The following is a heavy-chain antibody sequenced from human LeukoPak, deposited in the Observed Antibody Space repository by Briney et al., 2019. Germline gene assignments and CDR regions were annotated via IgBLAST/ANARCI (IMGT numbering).Heavy chain of an antibody. CDR1: GGSISSGGYS. D-gene: IGHD3-9*01. J-gene: IGHJ4*02. Sequence: PSETLSLTCAVSGGSISSGGYSWSWIRQPPGKGLEWIGYIYHSGSTYYNPSLKSRVTIPVDRSKNQFSLKLSSVTAADTAVYYCARGDYDILTGYSVFDYWGQGTLVTVSS. CDR2: IYHSGST. CDR3: ARGDYDILTGYSVFDY. V-gene: IGHV4-30-2*01.